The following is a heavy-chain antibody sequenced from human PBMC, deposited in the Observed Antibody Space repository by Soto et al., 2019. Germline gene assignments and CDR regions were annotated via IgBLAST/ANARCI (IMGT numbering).Heavy chain of an antibody. Sequence: SETLSLTCTVSGGSISSYYWSWIRQPPGKGLEWIGYIYYSGSTTYNPSLKSRVTISVDTSKNQFSLKLSSVTAADTAVYYCARAPQYRWFGELDYFDYWGQGTLVTVSS. V-gene: IGHV4-59*01. D-gene: IGHD3-10*01. CDR3: ARAPQYRWFGELDYFDY. CDR2: IYYSGST. CDR1: GGSISSYY. J-gene: IGHJ4*02.